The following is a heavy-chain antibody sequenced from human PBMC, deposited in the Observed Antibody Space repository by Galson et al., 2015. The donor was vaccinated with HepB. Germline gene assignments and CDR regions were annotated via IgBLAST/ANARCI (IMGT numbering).Heavy chain of an antibody. CDR3: ARVYDGDDAGEDYGMDV. D-gene: IGHD4-17*01. V-gene: IGHV3-21*06. CDR1: GFNFGSYF. J-gene: IGHJ6*02. Sequence: SLRLSCAGSGFNFGSYFMNWVRQAPGKGLEWVAYISTRSTYIYYADSMKGRFTISRDDAKNSLYLQMNSLRADDTADYYCARVYDGDDAGEDYGMDVWGPGATVTVSS. CDR2: ISTRSTYI.